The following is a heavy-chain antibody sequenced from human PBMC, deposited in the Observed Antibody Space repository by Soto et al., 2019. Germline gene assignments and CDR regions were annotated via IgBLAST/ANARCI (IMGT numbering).Heavy chain of an antibody. D-gene: IGHD4-17*01. V-gene: IGHV3-48*02. CDR3: ARDPTTVTTEDY. CDR2: ISSSSSTI. Sequence: EVQLVESGGGLVQPGGSLRLSCAASGFTFSSYSMNWVRQAPGKGLEWVSYISSSSSTIYYADSVKGRFTISRDNAKNSLDLQMKSLRDEDTAVYYCARDPTTVTTEDYLGQGTLVTVSS. J-gene: IGHJ4*02. CDR1: GFTFSSYS.